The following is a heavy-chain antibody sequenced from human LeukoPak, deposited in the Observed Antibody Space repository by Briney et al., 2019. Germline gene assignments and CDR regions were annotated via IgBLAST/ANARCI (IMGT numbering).Heavy chain of an antibody. CDR1: GDSVSTNSDA. J-gene: IGHJ4*02. V-gene: IGHV6-1*01. CDR2: TSYRSKWYN. Sequence: SQTLSLTCAICGDSVSTNSDAWNWIRQSPSRGLEWLGRTSYRSKWYNDYAVSVKSRITITPDTSKNQFSLQLNSVTPEDTAVYYCAREAEITRFDYWGQGTLVTVSS. D-gene: IGHD5-24*01. CDR3: AREAEITRFDY.